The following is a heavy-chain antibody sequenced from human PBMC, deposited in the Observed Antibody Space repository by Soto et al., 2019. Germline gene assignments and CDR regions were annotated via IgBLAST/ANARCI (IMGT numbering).Heavy chain of an antibody. CDR1: GFTFSSYW. J-gene: IGHJ4*02. D-gene: IGHD1-26*01. CDR3: ARDALGESDH. Sequence: EVQLVESGGNLVQPGGSLRLSCAASGFTFSSYWMTWVRQAPGKGLEWVTNINQDGSQKYYVDSVKGRFTISRDNAKNSLYLQMNSLRAEDTAVYYCARDALGESDHWGQGILVTVSS. CDR2: INQDGSQK. V-gene: IGHV3-7*01.